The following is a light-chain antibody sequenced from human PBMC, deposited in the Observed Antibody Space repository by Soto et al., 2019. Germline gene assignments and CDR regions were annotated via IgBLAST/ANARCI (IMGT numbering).Light chain of an antibody. CDR1: RSVSNSY. V-gene: IGKV3-20*01. CDR2: GAS. J-gene: IGKJ1*01. CDR3: QQHGSSPPT. Sequence: EIVLTQSPGTLSLSPGERATLSCRASRSVSNSYVAWYQRKPGQAPRLLIYGASSRATDIPRRFSGSGSGTDFTLTITRLEPEDFAVYYCQQHGSSPPTFGQGTKVESK.